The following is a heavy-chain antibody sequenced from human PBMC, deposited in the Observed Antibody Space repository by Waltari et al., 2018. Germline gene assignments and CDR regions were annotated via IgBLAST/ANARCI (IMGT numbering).Heavy chain of an antibody. CDR1: GVTFSDHY. V-gene: IGHV3-72*01. CDR3: ARGYHSFDV. J-gene: IGHJ3*01. D-gene: IGHD1-20*01. Sequence: EVQLVESGGGLVQPGGSRRLGCAASGVTFSDHYMDWVRQAPGKGLEWVGRTRNKANSYTTEYAASVKGRFTVSRDESRDSLYLQMTSLKTEDTAVYYCARGYHSFDVWGQGTMVTVSS. CDR2: TRNKANSYTT.